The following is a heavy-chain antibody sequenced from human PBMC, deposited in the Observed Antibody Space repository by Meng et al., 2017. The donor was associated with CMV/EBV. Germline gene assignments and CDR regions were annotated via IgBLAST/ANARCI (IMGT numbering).Heavy chain of an antibody. V-gene: IGHV3-66*01. CDR1: GFTFSNAW. CDR3: ARDSSSWYSRDYYYYGMDV. CDR2: IYSGGST. D-gene: IGHD6-13*01. J-gene: IGHJ6*02. Sequence: GESLKISCAASGFTFSNAWMSWVRQAPGKGLEWVSVIYSGGSTYYADSVKGRFTISRDNAKNTLYLQMNSLRAEDTAVYYCARDSSSWYSRDYYYYGMDVWGQGTTVTVSS.